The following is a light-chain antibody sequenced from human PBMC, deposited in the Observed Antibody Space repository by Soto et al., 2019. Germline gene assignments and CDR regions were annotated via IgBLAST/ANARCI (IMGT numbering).Light chain of an antibody. CDR1: QSISSW. Sequence: DIQMTQSPSTLSASVGDRVTITCRASQSISSWLAWYQQKPGTAPNLLIYKASTLQTGVPSRFSGSGSGTEFTLTLTSLQPDDFASYSWQQYNDYWTFGHGNKVEIK. V-gene: IGKV1-5*03. CDR3: QQYNDYWT. J-gene: IGKJ1*01. CDR2: KAS.